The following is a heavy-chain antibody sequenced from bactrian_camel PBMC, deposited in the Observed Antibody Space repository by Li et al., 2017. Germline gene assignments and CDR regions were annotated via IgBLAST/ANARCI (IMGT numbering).Heavy chain of an antibody. D-gene: IGHD3*01. CDR2: INTGGSNT. CDR3: AAVPARILLASWGGCPLAGEYDY. V-gene: IGHV3S40*01. CDR1: GLTFRDYY. J-gene: IGHJ4*01. Sequence: VQLVESGGGLVQPGGSLILSCAVSGLTFRDYYMTWVRQAPGKGLEWVSSINTGGSNTWYADSVKGRFTISRDNAKNTVYLQMNSLKPEDTGVYYCAAVPARILLASWGGCPLAGEYDYWGQGTQVTVS.